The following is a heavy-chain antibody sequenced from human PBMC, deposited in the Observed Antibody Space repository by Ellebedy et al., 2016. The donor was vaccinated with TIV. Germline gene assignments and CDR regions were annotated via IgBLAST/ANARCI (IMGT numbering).Heavy chain of an antibody. CDR2: ISSSSSYI. CDR1: GFTFSSYS. V-gene: IGHV3-21*01. CDR3: ARGAIFGVVITNP. D-gene: IGHD3-3*02. Sequence: GESLKISXAASGFTFSSYSMNWVRQAPGKGLEWVSSISSSSSYIYYADSVKGRFTISRDNAKNSLYLQMNSLRAEDTAVYYCARGAIFGVVITNPWGQGTLVTVSS. J-gene: IGHJ5*02.